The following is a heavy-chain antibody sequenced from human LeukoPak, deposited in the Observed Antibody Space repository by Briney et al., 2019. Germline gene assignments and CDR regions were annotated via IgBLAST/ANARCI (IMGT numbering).Heavy chain of an antibody. J-gene: IGHJ2*01. D-gene: IGHD2/OR15-2a*01. CDR2: ISHDGGRT. CDR3: ARDENEGPVWHFDL. CDR1: GFSSSRLA. V-gene: IGHV3-64*01. Sequence: GGSLRLSCAASGFSSSRLAMHWVRQAPGKGLEYVSGISHDGGRTFYANPVKGRFTISRDNSKNTLYLQMDSLRGEDMAVYYCARDENEGPVWHFDLWGRGTLVTVSS.